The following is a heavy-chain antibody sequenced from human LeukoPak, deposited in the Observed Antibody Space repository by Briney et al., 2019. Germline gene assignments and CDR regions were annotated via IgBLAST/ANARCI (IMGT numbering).Heavy chain of an antibody. V-gene: IGHV1-69*13. D-gene: IGHD2-2*02. CDR3: ARVGFVCSSTSCYTLNWFDP. CDR1: GGTFSSYA. CDR2: IIPIFGTA. Sequence: SVKVSCKASGGTFSSYAISWVRQAPGQGLEWMGGIIPIFGTANYAQKFQGRVTITADESTSTAYMELSSLRSEDTAVYYCARVGFVCSSTSCYTLNWFDPWGQGTLVTVSS. J-gene: IGHJ5*02.